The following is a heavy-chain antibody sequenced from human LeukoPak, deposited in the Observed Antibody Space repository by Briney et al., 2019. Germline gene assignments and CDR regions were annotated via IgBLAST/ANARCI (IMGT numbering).Heavy chain of an antibody. V-gene: IGHV4-59*08. D-gene: IGHD4-23*01. CDR1: GGSLSNYF. J-gene: IGHJ4*02. CDR3: TRHPGGNAAHRFDY. Sequence: PSETLSLTCTVSGGSLSNYFWSWIRQPPGTGLEWIGYISSSGNTHYNPSLQSRVTISVDTSKNQFSLNLNSVTAADTAVYYCTRHPGGNAAHRFDYWGQGFLVTVSS. CDR2: ISSSGNT.